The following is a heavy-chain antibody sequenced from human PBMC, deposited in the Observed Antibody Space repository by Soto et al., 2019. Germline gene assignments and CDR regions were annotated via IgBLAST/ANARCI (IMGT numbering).Heavy chain of an antibody. CDR3: ARIAAAGTIGAFDI. J-gene: IGHJ3*02. CDR1: GFSLSTSGMC. V-gene: IGHV2-70*01. Sequence: SGPTLVNPTQTLTLTCTFSGFSLSTSGMCVSWIRQPPGKALEWLALIDWDDDKYYSTSLKTRLTISKDTSKNQVVLTMTNMNPVDTATYYCARIAAAGTIGAFDIWGQGTMVTVSS. CDR2: IDWDDDK. D-gene: IGHD6-13*01.